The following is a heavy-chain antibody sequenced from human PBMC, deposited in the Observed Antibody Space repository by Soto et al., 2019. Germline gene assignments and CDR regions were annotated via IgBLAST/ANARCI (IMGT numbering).Heavy chain of an antibody. J-gene: IGHJ4*02. Sequence: QVQLVQSGAEVKKPGASVKVSCKASGYTVITYGVSCVRQAPGQGLDWLGWISTYNGNTRYAERLQGRVTMTTETTTNTAYMELRNLRSDETAVYYCARWSTDYYDNSATYFVDYWGQGTLFTVS. CDR1: GYTVITYG. V-gene: IGHV1-18*01. D-gene: IGHD3-22*01. CDR3: ARWSTDYYDNSATYFVDY. CDR2: ISTYNGNT.